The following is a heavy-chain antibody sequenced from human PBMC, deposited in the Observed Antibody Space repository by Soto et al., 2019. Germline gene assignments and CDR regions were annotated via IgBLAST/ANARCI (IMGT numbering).Heavy chain of an antibody. V-gene: IGHV3-7*01. J-gene: IGHJ4*02. D-gene: IGHD5-18*01. CDR1: GFTFSTYW. CDR3: VRGRYNVYDS. CDR2: IKQDGSEK. Sequence: PGGSLRLSCAASGFTFSTYWMTWVRQAPGQGLEWVANIKQDGSEKYYVDSVKGRFTISRDNAKNSLYLQMNSLRGEDTAVYYCVRGRYNVYDSWGQGTLVTVSS.